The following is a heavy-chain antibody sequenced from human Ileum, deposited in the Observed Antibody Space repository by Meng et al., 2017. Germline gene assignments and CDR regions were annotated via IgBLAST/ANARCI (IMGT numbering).Heavy chain of an antibody. D-gene: IGHD3-16*01. V-gene: IGHV4-34*01. CDR3: ARGRITRLGELFGY. Sequence: HVQLQQGGAGLLKPSETLSLTCAGYGGSFSGYYWSWIRQPPGKGLEWIGEINHSGSTNYNPSLKSRVTISVDTSKNQFSLKLSSVTAADTAVYYCARGRITRLGELFGYWGQGTLVTVSS. J-gene: IGHJ4*02. CDR2: INHSGST. CDR1: GGSFSGYY.